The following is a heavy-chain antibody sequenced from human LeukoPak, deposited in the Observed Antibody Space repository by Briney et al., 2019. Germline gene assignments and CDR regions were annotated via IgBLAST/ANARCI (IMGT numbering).Heavy chain of an antibody. J-gene: IGHJ2*01. Sequence: SQTLFLTCTVSGGSISSGGYYWSWIRQHPGKGLEWIGYIYYSGSTYYNPSLKSRVTISVDTSKNQFSLKLSSVTAADTAVYYCARGRHWYFDLWGRGTLVTVSS. CDR1: GGSISSGGYY. CDR2: IYYSGST. CDR3: ARGRHWYFDL. V-gene: IGHV4-31*03.